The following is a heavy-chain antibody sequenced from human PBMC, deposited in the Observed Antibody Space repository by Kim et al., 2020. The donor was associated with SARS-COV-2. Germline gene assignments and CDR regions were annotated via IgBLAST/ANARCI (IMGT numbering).Heavy chain of an antibody. J-gene: IGHJ6*02. V-gene: IGHV4-59*01. CDR3: TLAARRGYYGMDV. Sequence: YHPSLKSRVTISVDTSKNQFSLKLSSVTAADTAVYYCTLAARRGYYGMDVWGQGTTVTVSS. D-gene: IGHD6-6*01.